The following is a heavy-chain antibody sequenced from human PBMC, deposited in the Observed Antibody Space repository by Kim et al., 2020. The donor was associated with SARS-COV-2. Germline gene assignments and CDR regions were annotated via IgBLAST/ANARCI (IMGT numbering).Heavy chain of an antibody. Sequence: GGSLRLSCAASGYIFSSYSMTWVRQSLGKGLEWVAAISVSGDSTYYTDSVKGRFTISRDNSKNTLYLQMNSLRVEDTAVYYCAKDRDWLGHWFDPRGQGTLVTVSP. CDR3: AKDRDWLGHWFDP. D-gene: IGHD3-9*01. J-gene: IGHJ5*02. CDR1: GYIFSSYS. CDR2: ISVSGDST. V-gene: IGHV3-23*01.